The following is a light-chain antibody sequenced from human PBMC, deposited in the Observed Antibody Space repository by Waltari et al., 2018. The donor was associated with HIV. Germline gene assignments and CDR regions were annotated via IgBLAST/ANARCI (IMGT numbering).Light chain of an antibody. J-gene: IGKJ2*01. CDR3: QQTYSTPRT. CDR2: AAS. V-gene: IGKV1-39*01. Sequence: DIQMTQSPSSLPASVGDRVTITCRASQTISSYLSWYQHKSGEAPKVLIYAASSLQSGVPSRFSGGGSGTDFTLTISSLQPEDFATYYCQQTYSTPRTFGQGTKLEIK. CDR1: QTISSY.